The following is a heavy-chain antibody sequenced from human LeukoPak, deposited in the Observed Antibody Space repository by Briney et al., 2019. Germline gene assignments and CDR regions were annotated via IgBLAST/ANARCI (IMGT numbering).Heavy chain of an antibody. J-gene: IGHJ3*01. V-gene: IGHV3-30*02. CDR2: IRYDGSNK. CDR1: EFTFSIYG. D-gene: IGHD3-16*02. CDR3: ARDARLGELSFPGAYDL. Sequence: GRSLRLSCAASEFTFSIYGMHWVRQAPGKGLEWVAFIRYDGSNKYYADSVKGRFTISRDNSKNTLYLQMNSLRPEDTAVYYCARDARLGELSFPGAYDLWGQGTMVIVSS.